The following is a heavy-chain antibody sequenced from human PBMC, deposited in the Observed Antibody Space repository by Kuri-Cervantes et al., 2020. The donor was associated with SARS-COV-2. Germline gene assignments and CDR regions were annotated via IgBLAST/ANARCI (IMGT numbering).Heavy chain of an antibody. CDR1: GFTFGDYA. V-gene: IGHV3-49*04. J-gene: IGHJ6*03. CDR3: TREGFPYYYYMDV. D-gene: IGHD3-3*01. Sequence: GESLKISCPASGFTFGDYAMSWVRQAPGKGLEWVGFIRSKAYGGTTEYAASVKGRFTISRDDSKSIAYLQMNSLKTEDTAVYYCTREGFPYYYYMDVWGKGTTVTVSS. CDR2: IRSKAYGGTT.